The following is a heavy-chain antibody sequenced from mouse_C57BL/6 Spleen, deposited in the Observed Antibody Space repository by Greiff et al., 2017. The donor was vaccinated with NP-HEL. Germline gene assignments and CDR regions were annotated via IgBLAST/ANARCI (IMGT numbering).Heavy chain of an antibody. CDR1: GYTFTSYW. D-gene: IGHD2-2*01. Sequence: VQLQQPGAELVMPGASVKLSCKASGYTFTSYWMHWVKQRPGQGLEWIGEIDPSDSYTNYNQKFKGKSTLTVDKSSSTAYMQLSSLTSEDSAVYYCARKGIYYGYDVRYFDVWGTGTTVTVSS. CDR2: IDPSDSYT. V-gene: IGHV1-69*01. CDR3: ARKGIYYGYDVRYFDV. J-gene: IGHJ1*03.